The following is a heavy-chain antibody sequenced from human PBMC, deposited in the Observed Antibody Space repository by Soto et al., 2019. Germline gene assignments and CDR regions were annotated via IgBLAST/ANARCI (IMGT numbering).Heavy chain of an antibody. Sequence: SETLSLTCTVSGGSIRSGDYYWSWIRQPPGKGLESIGYIYYSGSTYYNPSLKSRVTISVDTSKNQFSLKLSSVTAADTAVYYCARASNYYDSSGYRNYYYYGMDVWGQGTTVTVSS. CDR1: GGSIRSGDYY. D-gene: IGHD3-22*01. CDR3: ARASNYYDSSGYRNYYYYGMDV. V-gene: IGHV4-30-4*01. CDR2: IYYSGST. J-gene: IGHJ6*02.